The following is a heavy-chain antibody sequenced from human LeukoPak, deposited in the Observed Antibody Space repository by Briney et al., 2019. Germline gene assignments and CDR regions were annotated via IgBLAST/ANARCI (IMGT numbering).Heavy chain of an antibody. Sequence: GGSLRLSCAASGFTFSSYSMNWVRQAPGKGLEWVSYISSSSSTIYYADSVKGRFTISRDNSKNTLYLQMNSLRAEDTAVYYCAKDRSGSYCFDYWGQGTLVTVSS. CDR1: GFTFSSYS. CDR2: ISSSSSTI. D-gene: IGHD3-10*01. CDR3: AKDRSGSYCFDY. V-gene: IGHV3-48*01. J-gene: IGHJ4*02.